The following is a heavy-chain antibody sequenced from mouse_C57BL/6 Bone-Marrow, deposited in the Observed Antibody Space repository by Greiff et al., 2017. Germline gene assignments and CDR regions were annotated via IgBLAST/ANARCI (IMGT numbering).Heavy chain of an antibody. J-gene: IGHJ3*01. CDR3: AREGAYYGPAWFAY. CDR2: IYPRSGNT. CDR1: GYTFTSYG. V-gene: IGHV1-81*01. Sequence: VQLQQSGAELARPGASVKLSCKASGYTFTSYGISWVKQRTGQGLEWIGEIYPRSGNTYYNEKFKGKATLTVDKSSSTAYMELRSLTSEDSAVYFCAREGAYYGPAWFAYWGQGTLVTVSA. D-gene: IGHD1-1*01.